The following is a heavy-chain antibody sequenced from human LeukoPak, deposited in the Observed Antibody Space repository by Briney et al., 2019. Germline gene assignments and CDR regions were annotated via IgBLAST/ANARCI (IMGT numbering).Heavy chain of an antibody. CDR2: ISGSGGST. D-gene: IGHD6-6*01. CDR3: AKGEYSSSCDWFDP. CDR1: GFTVSSNY. Sequence: GGSLRLSCAASGFTVSSNYMSWVRQAPGKGLEWVSAISGSGGSTYYADSVKGRFTISRDNSKNTLYLQMNSLRAEDTAVYYCAKGEYSSSCDWFDPWGQGTLVTVSS. V-gene: IGHV3-23*01. J-gene: IGHJ5*02.